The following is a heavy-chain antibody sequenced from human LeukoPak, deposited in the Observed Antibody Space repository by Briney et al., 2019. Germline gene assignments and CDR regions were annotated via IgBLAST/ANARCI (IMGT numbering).Heavy chain of an antibody. D-gene: IGHD3-22*01. Sequence: GGSLRLSCAASGFTFSSYSMNWVRQAPGKGLEWVSSISSSSYIYYADSVKGRFTISRDNAKNPLYLQMNSLRAEDTAVYYCARALGYYDSSGHPATFDYWGQGTLVTVSS. CDR1: GFTFSSYS. CDR3: ARALGYYDSSGHPATFDY. J-gene: IGHJ4*02. V-gene: IGHV3-21*01. CDR2: ISSSSYI.